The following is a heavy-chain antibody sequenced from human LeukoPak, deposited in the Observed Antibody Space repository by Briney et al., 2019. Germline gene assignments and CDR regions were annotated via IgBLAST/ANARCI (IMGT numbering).Heavy chain of an antibody. J-gene: IGHJ6*03. CDR3: ARGLSRYCTNGVCYPDSYYYYYMDV. CDR2: INHSGST. D-gene: IGHD2-8*01. CDR1: GGSFSGYY. Sequence: SETLSLTCAAYGGSFSGYYWSWIRQPPGKGLEWIGEINHSGSTNYNPSLKSRVTISVDTSKNQFSLKLSSVTAADTAVYYCARGLSRYCTNGVCYPDSYYYYYMDVWGKGTTVTVSS. V-gene: IGHV4-34*01.